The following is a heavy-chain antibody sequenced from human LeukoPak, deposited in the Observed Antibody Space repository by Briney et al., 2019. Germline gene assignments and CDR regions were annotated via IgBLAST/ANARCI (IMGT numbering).Heavy chain of an antibody. V-gene: IGHV1-2*02. CDR2: INPNSGGT. Sequence: ASVKVSCKASGYTFTGYYMHWVRQAPGQGLEWMGWINPNSGGTNYAQRFQGRVTMTRDTSISTAYMELSRLRSDDTAVYYCATTSGYSSDWYDYWGQGTLVTVSS. CDR3: ATTSGYSSDWYDY. D-gene: IGHD6-19*01. CDR1: GYTFTGYY. J-gene: IGHJ4*02.